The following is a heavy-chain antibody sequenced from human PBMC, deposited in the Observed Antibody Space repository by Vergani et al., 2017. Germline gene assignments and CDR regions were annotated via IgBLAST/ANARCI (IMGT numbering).Heavy chain of an antibody. J-gene: IGHJ6*02. CDR2: IIPIFGTA. D-gene: IGHD3-9*01. Sequence: QVQLVQSGAEVKKPGSSVKVSCKASGATFRSNTISWVRQAPGQGLEWMGGIIPIFGTANYAQKFQGRVTITADESTSTAYMELSSLRSEDTAVYYCASGPLRITIWVGGMDVWGQGTTVTVSS. CDR1: GATFRSNT. CDR3: ASGPLRITIWVGGMDV. V-gene: IGHV1-69*12.